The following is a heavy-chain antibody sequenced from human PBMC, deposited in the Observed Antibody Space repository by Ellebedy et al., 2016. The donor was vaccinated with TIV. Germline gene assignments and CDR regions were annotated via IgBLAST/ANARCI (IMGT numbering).Heavy chain of an antibody. CDR1: GLTFSSYW. Sequence: GESLKISCVDSGLTFSSYWMSWVRQAPGRGLEWLANIKQDGSDKNYVDYVKGRFTISRDNAKKSLYLQMDSLRAEDTAVYYSARGSGYCSSTSCSGGSDWGQGTPVTVSS. J-gene: IGHJ4*02. CDR3: ARGSGYCSSTSCSGGSD. D-gene: IGHD2-2*01. CDR2: IKQDGSDK. V-gene: IGHV3-7*03.